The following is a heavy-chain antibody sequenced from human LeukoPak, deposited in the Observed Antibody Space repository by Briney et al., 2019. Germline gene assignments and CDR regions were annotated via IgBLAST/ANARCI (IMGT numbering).Heavy chain of an antibody. D-gene: IGHD6-13*01. CDR1: GFTFSSYW. CDR3: AREAVGSSWYTGHYYYYMDV. CDR2: VKQDGSEK. J-gene: IGHJ6*03. V-gene: IGHV3-7*01. Sequence: PGGSLRLSCAASGFTFSSYWMSWVRQAPGKGLEWVANVKQDGSEKYYVDSVKGRFTISRDNAKNSLYLQMNSLRAEDTAVYYCAREAVGSSWYTGHYYYYMDVWGKGTTVTISS.